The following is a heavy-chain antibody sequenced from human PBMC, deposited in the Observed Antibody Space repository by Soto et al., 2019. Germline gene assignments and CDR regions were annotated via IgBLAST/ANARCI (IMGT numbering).Heavy chain of an antibody. CDR3: ARIYYDSVFDY. CDR2: IYYSGST. J-gene: IGHJ4*02. Sequence: SETLSLTCTVSGGSISSSSYYWGWIRQPPGKGLEWIGSIYYSGSTYYNPSLKSRVTISVDTSKNQFSLKLSSVTAADTAVYYCARIYYDSVFDYWGQGALVTVSS. V-gene: IGHV4-39*01. CDR1: GGSISSSSYY. D-gene: IGHD3-22*01.